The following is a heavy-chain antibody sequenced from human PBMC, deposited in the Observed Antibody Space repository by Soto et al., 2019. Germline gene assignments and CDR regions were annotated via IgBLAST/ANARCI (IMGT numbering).Heavy chain of an antibody. Sequence: QVQLQESGPGRVKPSQTLSLTCTVSGGSISSGGYYWSWLRQHPGKGLEWIGYIYYSGSTYYNPSLKSRVTMSVDTSKNQFSLKLSSVTAADTAVYYCARSGYSYGPNPLLYWGQGTLGTVSS. CDR2: IYYSGST. CDR3: ARSGYSYGPNPLLY. J-gene: IGHJ4*02. CDR1: GGSISSGGYY. V-gene: IGHV4-31*03. D-gene: IGHD5-18*01.